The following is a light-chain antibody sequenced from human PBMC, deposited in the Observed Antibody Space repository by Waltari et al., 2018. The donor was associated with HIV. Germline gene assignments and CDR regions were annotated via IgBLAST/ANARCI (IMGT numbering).Light chain of an antibody. Sequence: DLVMTQSPDSLAGSLGARATINCKSSQNLLASSNNKNYLAWYQQKPRQPPKLLISWASSRESGVPDRFSGSGSGTDFTLTISTLQAEDVAVYYCQQYTSVPLTFGGGTKVEIK. V-gene: IGKV4-1*01. CDR3: QQYTSVPLT. J-gene: IGKJ4*01. CDR2: WAS. CDR1: QNLLASSNNKNY.